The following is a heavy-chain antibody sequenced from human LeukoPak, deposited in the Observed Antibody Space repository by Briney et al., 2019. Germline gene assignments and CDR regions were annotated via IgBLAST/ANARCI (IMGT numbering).Heavy chain of an antibody. CDR2: ISWNSGSI. V-gene: IGHV3-9*01. D-gene: IGHD3-9*01. CDR1: GFTFDDYA. CDR3: AKAERYFRYYYYYGMDV. J-gene: IGHJ6*02. Sequence: PGRSLRLSCAASGFTFDDYAMHWVRQAPGKGLEWVSGISWNSGSIGYADSVKGRFTISRDNAKNSLYLQMNSLRAEDTALYYCAKAERYFRYYYYYGMDVWGQGTTVTVPS.